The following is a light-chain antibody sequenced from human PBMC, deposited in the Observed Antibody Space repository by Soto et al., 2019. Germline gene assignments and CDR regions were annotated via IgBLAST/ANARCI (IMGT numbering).Light chain of an antibody. CDR2: ATS. CDR1: QGINHY. CDR3: QKHNSAPLF. Sequence: DIQMTQSPSSLSASVGDRVTITCRASQGINHYVAWFQQKPGKVPKLLIYATSTLQSGVPSRFSGSGFGTDFTLTISSLQPEDVATYYCQKHNSAPLFFGPGTKVEIK. J-gene: IGKJ3*01. V-gene: IGKV1-27*01.